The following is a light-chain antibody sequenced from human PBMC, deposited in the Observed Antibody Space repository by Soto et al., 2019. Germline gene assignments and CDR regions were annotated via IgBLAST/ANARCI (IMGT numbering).Light chain of an antibody. J-gene: IGLJ1*01. CDR2: EVT. CDR3: SSFTSRFTFV. Sequence: QSSLTHPASFSGSPGQSIAISCTGTRSDVGAYNYVSWYQQHPGKAPKLMISEVTNRPSGVSDRFSGSKSGNTASLTISGLQAEDEADYYCSSFTSRFTFVFGTGTNVTVL. V-gene: IGLV2-14*01. CDR1: RSDVGAYNY.